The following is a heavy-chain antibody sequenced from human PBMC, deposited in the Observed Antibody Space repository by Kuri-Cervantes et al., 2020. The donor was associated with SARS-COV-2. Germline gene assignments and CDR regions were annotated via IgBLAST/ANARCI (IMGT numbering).Heavy chain of an antibody. CDR3: ARRWRSSTIFGVVSNGIDP. CDR1: GGSISSSSYY. V-gene: IGHV4-39*01. J-gene: IGHJ5*02. CDR2: IYYSGST. Sequence: GSLRLSCTVSGGSISSSSYYWGWIRQPPGKGLEWTGSIYYSGSTYYNPSLKSRVPISVDTSKNQFSLKLSSVTAADTAVYYCARRWRSSTIFGVVSNGIDPWGQGTLVTVSS. D-gene: IGHD3-3*01.